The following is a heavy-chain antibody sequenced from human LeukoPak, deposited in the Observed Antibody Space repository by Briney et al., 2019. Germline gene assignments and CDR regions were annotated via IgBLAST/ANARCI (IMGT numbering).Heavy chain of an antibody. CDR1: GGSISSYY. CDR2: IYYSGST. CDR3: ARAAYRSGSYLAWFDP. J-gene: IGHJ5*02. D-gene: IGHD3-10*01. V-gene: IGHV4-59*01. Sequence: SETLSLTCTGSGGSISSYYWSWIRQPPGKGLEWIWYIYYSGSTNYNPSLKSRVTISVDTSKNQFSLKLSSVTAADTAVYYCARAAYRSGSYLAWFDPWGLGTLVTVSS.